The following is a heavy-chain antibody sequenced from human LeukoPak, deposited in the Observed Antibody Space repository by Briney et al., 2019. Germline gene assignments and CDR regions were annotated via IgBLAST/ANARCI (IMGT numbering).Heavy chain of an antibody. CDR3: ARSGGRDGYNLRY. V-gene: IGHV1-2*02. D-gene: IGHD5-24*01. CDR2: NNPNSGGT. J-gene: IGHJ4*02. CDR1: GYTFTGYY. Sequence: ASVKVSCKASGYTFTGYYIHWVRQAPGQGLEWMGWNNPNSGGTNTAQKFQGRVTMTRDTSLSTAYMELSRLRSDDTAVYYCARSGGRDGYNLRYWGQGTLVTVSS.